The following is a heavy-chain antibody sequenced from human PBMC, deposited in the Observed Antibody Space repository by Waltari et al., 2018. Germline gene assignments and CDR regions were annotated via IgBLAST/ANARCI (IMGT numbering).Heavy chain of an antibody. J-gene: IGHJ4*02. Sequence: QVQLQESGPGLVKPSETLSLTCDVSGYSINSGYYWGWIRQPPGKGLEWIATIYPSGGTFCNPSLTSRVTTSMGTSKNHFSLKLKSVTAADTAVYYCTRQVLGYCTSAACRRLESWGQGTLVTVSS. CDR2: IYPSGGT. CDR1: GYSINSGYY. V-gene: IGHV4-38-2*01. D-gene: IGHD2-2*03. CDR3: TRQVLGYCTSAACRRLES.